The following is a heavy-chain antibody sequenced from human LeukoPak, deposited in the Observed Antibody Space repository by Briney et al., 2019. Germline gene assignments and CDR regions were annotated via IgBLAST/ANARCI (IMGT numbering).Heavy chain of an antibody. Sequence: PSGTLSLTCAVSGGSISSSNWWSWVRQPPGKGLEWIGEIYHSGSTNYNPSLKSRVTISVDKSKNQFSLKLSSVTAADTAVYYCARSRPDCSGGSCYWDLDYWGQGTLVTVSS. D-gene: IGHD2-15*01. J-gene: IGHJ4*02. CDR2: IYHSGST. CDR1: GGSISSSNW. V-gene: IGHV4-4*02. CDR3: ARSRPDCSGGSCYWDLDY.